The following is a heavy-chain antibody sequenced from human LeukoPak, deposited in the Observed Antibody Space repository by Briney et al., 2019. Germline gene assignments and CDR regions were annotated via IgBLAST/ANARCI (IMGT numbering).Heavy chain of an antibody. D-gene: IGHD6-6*01. CDR3: ARVRGSSSPHYYYYYYMDV. Sequence: SETLSLTCAVSGYSISSGYYWGWIRQPPGKGLEWIGSIYRSGSTYYNPSLKSRVTISVDTSKNQFSLKLSSVTAADTAVYYCARVRGSSSPHYYYYYYMDVWGKGTTVTVSS. V-gene: IGHV4-38-2*01. CDR1: GYSISSGYY. J-gene: IGHJ6*03. CDR2: IYRSGST.